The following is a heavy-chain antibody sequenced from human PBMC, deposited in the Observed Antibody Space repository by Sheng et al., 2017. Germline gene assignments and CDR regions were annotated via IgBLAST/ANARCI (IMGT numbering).Heavy chain of an antibody. CDR1: GGTFSSYA. D-gene: IGHD2-2*02. J-gene: IGHJ3*02. V-gene: IGHV1-69*13. Sequence: QVQLVQSGAEVKKPGSSVKVSCKASGGTFSSYAISWVRQAPGQGLEWMGGIIPIFGTANYAQKFQGRVTITADESTSTAYMELSSLRSEDTAVYYCARAVLLRDYQLLYYAFDIWGQGTMVTVSS. CDR2: IIPIFGTA. CDR3: ARAVLLRDYQLLYYAFDI.